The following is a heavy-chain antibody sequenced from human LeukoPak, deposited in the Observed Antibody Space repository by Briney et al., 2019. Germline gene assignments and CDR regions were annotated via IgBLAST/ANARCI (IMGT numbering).Heavy chain of an antibody. J-gene: IGHJ4*02. CDR3: AKDMLVTTLDY. V-gene: IGHV3-30*02. CDR1: GFTFSSYG. D-gene: IGHD4-17*01. CDR2: LRYDGSNK. Sequence: GGSLTLSCAASGFTFSSYGMNWLRQAPGKGLEWVAFLRYDGSNKYYADSVKGRFTISRDNSKNTLYLQMNSLRAEDTAVYYCAKDMLVTTLDYWGQGTLVTVSS.